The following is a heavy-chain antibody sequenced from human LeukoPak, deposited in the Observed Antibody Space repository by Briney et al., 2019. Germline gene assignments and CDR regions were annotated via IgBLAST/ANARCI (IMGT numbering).Heavy chain of an antibody. D-gene: IGHD5-24*01. CDR3: ATQRDGYYNDAFDM. CDR1: GGSVRSGGYY. CDR2: LDYSGST. J-gene: IGHJ3*02. V-gene: IGHV4-31*11. Sequence: SETLSLTCAVYGGSVRSGGYYWNWIRKHPGKGLEWIGYLDYSGSTNYNPSLKSRISISTDTSKNQISLKLTSLTAADTAEYYCATQRDGYYNDAFDMWGQGTLVIVS.